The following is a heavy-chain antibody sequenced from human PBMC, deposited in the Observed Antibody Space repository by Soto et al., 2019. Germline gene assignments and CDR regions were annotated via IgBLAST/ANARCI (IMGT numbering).Heavy chain of an antibody. Sequence: PSETLSLTCDVSGDTISTGGYTWAWIRQPPGKALEWIGSIYYSGSTYYNPSLKSRVTISVDTSKNQFSLKLSSVTAADTAVYYCARGYNDILTEDYFDYWGQGTLVNVSS. V-gene: IGHV4-30-2*03. CDR3: ARGYNDILTEDYFDY. J-gene: IGHJ4*02. CDR2: IYYSGST. D-gene: IGHD3-9*01. CDR1: GDTISTGGYT.